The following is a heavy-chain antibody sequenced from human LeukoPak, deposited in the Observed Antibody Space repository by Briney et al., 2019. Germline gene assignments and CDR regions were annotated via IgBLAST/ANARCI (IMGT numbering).Heavy chain of an antibody. CDR3: AKDLRLWFGDGYCYYMDV. CDR2: ISYDGSNK. J-gene: IGHJ6*03. V-gene: IGHV3-30*18. Sequence: GGSLRLSCAASGFTFSSYGMHWVRQAPGKGLEWVAVISYDGSNKYYADSVKGRFTISRDNSKNTLYLQMNSLRAEDTAVYYCAKDLRLWFGDGYCYYMDVWGKGTTVTISS. D-gene: IGHD3-10*01. CDR1: GFTFSSYG.